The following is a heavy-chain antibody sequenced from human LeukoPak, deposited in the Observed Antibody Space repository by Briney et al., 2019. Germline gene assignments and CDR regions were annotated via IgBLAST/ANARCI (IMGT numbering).Heavy chain of an antibody. D-gene: IGHD2-21*02. J-gene: IGHJ4*02. CDR2: IYYSGNT. CDR1: GGSIRSSSSY. V-gene: IGHV4-39*01. Sequence: KTSETLSLTCTVSGGSIRSSSSYWGWIRQPPGKGLEWIGSIYYSGNTYYNPSLKSRVTISVDTSKNQFSLKLSSVTAADTAVYYCARPRQGDYYFDYWGQGTLVTVSS. CDR3: ARPRQGDYYFDY.